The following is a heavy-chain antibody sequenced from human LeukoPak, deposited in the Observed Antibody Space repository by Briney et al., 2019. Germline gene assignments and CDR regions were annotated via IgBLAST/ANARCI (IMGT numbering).Heavy chain of an antibody. D-gene: IGHD3-10*01. CDR3: ARILSATTYYYGSGSYQANWFDP. Sequence: ASVKVSCKASGYTFTSYAMNWVRQAPGQGLEWMGWINTNTGNPTYAQGFTGRFVFSLDTSVSTAYLQISSLKAEDTAVYYCARILSATTYYYGSGSYQANWFDPWGQGTLVTVSS. CDR1: GYTFTSYA. CDR2: INTNTGNP. V-gene: IGHV7-4-1*02. J-gene: IGHJ5*02.